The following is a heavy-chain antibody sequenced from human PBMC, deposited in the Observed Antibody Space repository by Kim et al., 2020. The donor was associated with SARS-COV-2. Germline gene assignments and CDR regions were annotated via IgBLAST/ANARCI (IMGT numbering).Heavy chain of an antibody. V-gene: IGHV3-30*07. Sequence: ADSVKGRFTISRDNSKNTLYLQMNSLRAEDTAVYYCARDGGTGAARRFDYWGQGTLVTVSS. D-gene: IGHD6-6*01. J-gene: IGHJ4*02. CDR3: ARDGGTGAARRFDY.